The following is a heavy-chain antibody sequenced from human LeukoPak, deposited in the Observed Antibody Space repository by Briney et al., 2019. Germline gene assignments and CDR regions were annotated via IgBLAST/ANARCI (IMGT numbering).Heavy chain of an antibody. D-gene: IGHD1-1*01. J-gene: IGHJ3*02. CDR2: IYYSGST. V-gene: IGHV4-59*12. Sequence: SETLSLTCTVSGGSISSYYWSWIRQPPGRGLEWIGYIYYSGSTNYNPSLKSRVTISVDTSKNQFSLQLNSVTPEDTAVYYCARDSGAFDIWGQGTMVTVSS. CDR3: ARDSGAFDI. CDR1: GGSISSYY.